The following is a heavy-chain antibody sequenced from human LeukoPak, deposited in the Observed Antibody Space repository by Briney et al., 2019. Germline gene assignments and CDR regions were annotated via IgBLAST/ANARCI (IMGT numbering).Heavy chain of an antibody. CDR2: INPKSGGT. Sequence: ASVKVSCKASGNXFSGYYIHWVRQAPGQGLEWMGWINPKSGGTNYAQKFQGRVTMTRDTSISTAYMELRRSRSDDTAVYHCASVKLGPEGFFDSWGQGTLVTVSS. D-gene: IGHD7-27*01. CDR3: ASVKLGPEGFFDS. V-gene: IGHV1-2*02. J-gene: IGHJ4*02. CDR1: GNXFSGYY.